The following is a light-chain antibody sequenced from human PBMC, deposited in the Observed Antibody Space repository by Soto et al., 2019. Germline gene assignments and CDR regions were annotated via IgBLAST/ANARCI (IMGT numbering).Light chain of an antibody. CDR2: DAS. V-gene: IGKV1-5*01. Sequence: DIQMTQSPSTLSASVGDRVTITCRASQSISSWLAWYQQKPGKAPKLLIYDASSLESGVPSRFSGSGSGTEFTLTISRLQPDDFATYYCQNYKDYSALTFGGGTKVDIK. J-gene: IGKJ4*01. CDR3: QNYKDYSALT. CDR1: QSISSW.